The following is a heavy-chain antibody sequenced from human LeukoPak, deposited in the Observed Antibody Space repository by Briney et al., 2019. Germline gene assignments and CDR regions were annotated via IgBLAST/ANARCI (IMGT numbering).Heavy chain of an antibody. D-gene: IGHD3-10*01. CDR1: GYTFTGYY. J-gene: IGHJ4*02. CDR2: INPNSGGT. V-gene: IGHV1-2*02. CDR3: VRVHITMVRGVISYYFDY. Sequence: ASVKVSCKASGYTFTGYYMHWVRQAPGQGLEWMGWINPNSGGTNYAQKFQGRVTMTRDTSISTAYMELSRLRSDDTAVYYCVRVHITMVRGVISYYFDYWGQGTLVTVSS.